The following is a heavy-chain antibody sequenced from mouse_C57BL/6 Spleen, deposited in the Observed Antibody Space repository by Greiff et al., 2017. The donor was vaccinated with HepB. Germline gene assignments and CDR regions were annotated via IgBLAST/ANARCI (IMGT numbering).Heavy chain of an antibody. CDR1: GYSITSGYY. CDR3: ARGYYYGSSPFAY. J-gene: IGHJ3*01. D-gene: IGHD1-1*01. Sequence: EVHLVESGPGLVKPSQSLSLTCSVTGYSITSGYYWNWIRQFPGNKLEWMGYISYDGSNNYNPSLKNRISITRDTSKNQFFLKLNSVTTEDTATYYCARGYYYGSSPFAYWGQGTLVTVSA. CDR2: ISYDGSN. V-gene: IGHV3-6*01.